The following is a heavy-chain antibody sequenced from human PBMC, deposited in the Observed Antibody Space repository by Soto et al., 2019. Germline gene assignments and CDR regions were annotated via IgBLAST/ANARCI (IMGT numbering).Heavy chain of an antibody. CDR1: GGSFSGYY. Sequence: SETLSLTCAVYGGSFSGYYWSWIRQPPGKGLEWIGEINHSGSTNYNPSLKSRVTISVDTSKNQFSLKLSSVTAADTAVYYCARGSSVVVTATTQRSTSGIDYWGQGTLVTVSS. CDR2: INHSGST. J-gene: IGHJ4*02. V-gene: IGHV4-34*01. CDR3: ARGSSVVVTATTQRSTSGIDY. D-gene: IGHD2-21*02.